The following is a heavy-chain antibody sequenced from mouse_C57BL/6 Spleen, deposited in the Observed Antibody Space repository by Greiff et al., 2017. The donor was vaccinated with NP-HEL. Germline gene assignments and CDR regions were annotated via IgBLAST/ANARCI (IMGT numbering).Heavy chain of an antibody. V-gene: IGHV5-17*01. CDR2: ISSGSSTI. CDR1: GFTFSDYG. D-gene: IGHD1-1*01. J-gene: IGHJ4*01. Sequence: EVQLVESGGGLVKPGGSLKLSCAASGFTFSDYGMHWVRQAPEKGLEWVAYISSGSSTIYYADTVKGRFTISRDNAKNTLFLQMTSLRSEDTAMYYCARPFITTVVASMDYWGQGTSVTVSS. CDR3: ARPFITTVVASMDY.